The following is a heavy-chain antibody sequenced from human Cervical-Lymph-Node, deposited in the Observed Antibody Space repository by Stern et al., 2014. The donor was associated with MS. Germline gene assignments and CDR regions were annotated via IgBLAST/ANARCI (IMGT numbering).Heavy chain of an antibody. CDR2: ISSDGNSK. J-gene: IGHJ4*02. Sequence: VPLVESGGGVVQPGRSLRLSCAASGFTFSSYTMHWVRQAPGKGLEWVAVISSDGNSKFYADSVKGRFTISRDNSKNTLFLQMNSLRTEDTAVYYCARDGRSVWGQGTLVTVSA. V-gene: IGHV3-30-3*01. CDR3: ARDGRSV. CDR1: GFTFSSYT.